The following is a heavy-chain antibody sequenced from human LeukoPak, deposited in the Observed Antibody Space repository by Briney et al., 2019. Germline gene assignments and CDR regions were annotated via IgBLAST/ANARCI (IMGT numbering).Heavy chain of an antibody. J-gene: IGHJ4*02. D-gene: IGHD3-16*01. CDR1: GFTFSSYG. Sequence: GGSLRLSCAASGFTFSSYGMHWVRQAPGKGLEWAAVISYDGSNKYYADSVKGRFTISRDNSKNTLYLQMNSLRAEDTAVYYCAKAGGATLVFYWGQGTLVTVSS. CDR2: ISYDGSNK. CDR3: AKAGGATLVFY. V-gene: IGHV3-30*18.